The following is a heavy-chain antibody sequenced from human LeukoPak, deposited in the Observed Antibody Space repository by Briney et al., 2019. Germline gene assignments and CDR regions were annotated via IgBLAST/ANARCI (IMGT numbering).Heavy chain of an antibody. CDR2: ISGSGGST. J-gene: IGHJ6*02. CDR1: RFTLSNYW. Sequence: PGGSLRLSCAASRFTLSNYWMSWVRLAPGKGLEWVSGISGSGGSTYYADSVKGRFTSSRDNSNNTLYVQMNSLRVEDTAVYYCAKSGGLSGSGRLAMDVWGQGTTVTVSS. D-gene: IGHD3-10*01. CDR3: AKSGGLSGSGRLAMDV. V-gene: IGHV3-23*01.